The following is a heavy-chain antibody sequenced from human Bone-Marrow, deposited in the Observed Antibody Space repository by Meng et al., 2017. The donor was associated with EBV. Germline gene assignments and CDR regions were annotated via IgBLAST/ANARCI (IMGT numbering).Heavy chain of an antibody. CDR3: ARGKGSSWYNWFDP. Sequence: VQLVQSWSELKNPGASVKVSCKASGYTFTSYAMNWARQAPGQGLEWMGWINTNTGNPTYAQGFTGRFVFSLDTSVSTAYLQISSLKAEDTAVYYCARGKGSSWYNWFDPWGQGTLVTVSS. CDR2: INTNTGNP. D-gene: IGHD6-13*01. V-gene: IGHV7-4-1*02. CDR1: GYTFTSYA. J-gene: IGHJ5*02.